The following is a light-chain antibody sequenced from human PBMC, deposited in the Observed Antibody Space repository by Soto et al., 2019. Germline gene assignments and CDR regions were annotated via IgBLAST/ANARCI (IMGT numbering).Light chain of an antibody. J-gene: IGKJ1*01. CDR1: QSVSSNS. Sequence: EIVLTQSPATLSLSPGERATLSCGASQSVSSNSLAWYQQKPGLAPRLLIYDASSRATGIPDRFSGSGSGTDFTLTIIRLEPEDFALYYCQQYGSSPRTFGQGTKVDIK. CDR3: QQYGSSPRT. CDR2: DAS. V-gene: IGKV3D-20*01.